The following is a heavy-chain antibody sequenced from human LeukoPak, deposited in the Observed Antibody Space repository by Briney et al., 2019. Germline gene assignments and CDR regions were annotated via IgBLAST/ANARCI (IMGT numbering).Heavy chain of an antibody. J-gene: IGHJ4*02. D-gene: IGHD5-12*01. Sequence: GGSLRLSCVLSGLAFSDAWMSWVRQAPGKGLEWVGRIRNDRITDYAAPVQGRFSISRDNSKNTFYLQMNSLRTEDTGMYFCTWMATIFTVDYWGQGTLVTVSS. CDR3: TWMATIFTVDY. CDR1: GLAFSDAW. CDR2: IRNDRIT. V-gene: IGHV3-15*01.